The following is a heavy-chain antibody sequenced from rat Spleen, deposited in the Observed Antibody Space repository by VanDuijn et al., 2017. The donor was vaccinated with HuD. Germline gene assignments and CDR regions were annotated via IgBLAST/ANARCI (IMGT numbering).Heavy chain of an antibody. V-gene: IGHV5-25*01. Sequence: EVQLVESGGGLVQPGRSLKLSCAASGFTFSNYYMAWVRQAPTKGLEWVASISPGGRNTYYPDSVKGRFTISRDNAKSTLYLQMNSLRSEDTATDYCARQWDYWGQGVMVTVSS. CDR3: ARQWDY. CDR1: GFTFSNYY. J-gene: IGHJ2*01. CDR2: ISPGGRNT.